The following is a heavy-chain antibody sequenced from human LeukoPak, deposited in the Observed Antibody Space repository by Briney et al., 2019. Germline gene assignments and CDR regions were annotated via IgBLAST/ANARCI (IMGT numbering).Heavy chain of an antibody. Sequence: SETLSLTCAVYGGSFSGYYWSWIRQPPGKGLEWIGEINHSGSTNYNPSLKSRVTISVDTSKNQFSLKLSSVTAADTAVYYCARGSDDYVWGSYRHSFDYWGQGTLVTVSS. CDR3: ARGSDDYVWGSYRHSFDY. CDR1: GGSFSGYY. J-gene: IGHJ4*02. CDR2: INHSGST. V-gene: IGHV4-34*01. D-gene: IGHD3-16*02.